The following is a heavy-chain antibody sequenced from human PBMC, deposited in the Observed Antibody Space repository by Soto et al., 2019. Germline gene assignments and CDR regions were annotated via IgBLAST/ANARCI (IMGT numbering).Heavy chain of an antibody. D-gene: IGHD2-2*01. V-gene: IGHV1-69*13. CDR1: GGTFSSYA. J-gene: IGHJ6*02. CDR2: IIPIFGTA. Sequence: GASVKVSCKASGGTFSSYAISWVRQAPGQGLEWMGGIIPIFGTANYAQKFQGRVTITADESTSTAYMELSSLRSEDTAVYYCARDLHAFWSDIVVVPAAYGMDVWGQGTTVTVS. CDR3: ARDLHAFWSDIVVVPAAYGMDV.